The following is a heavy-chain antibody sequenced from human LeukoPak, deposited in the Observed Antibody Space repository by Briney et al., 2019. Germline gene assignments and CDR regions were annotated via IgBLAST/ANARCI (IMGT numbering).Heavy chain of an antibody. V-gene: IGHV7-4-1*02. J-gene: IGHJ4*02. CDR1: GYTFTRYD. CDR3: ARIVGATEALDS. Sequence: GASVKVSCKASGYTFTRYDMNRMRQAPGQGLEFLGWINTNTEKPSYAEDFTGRFVFSLDTSVTTAYLHINNLRADDSAIYYCARIVGATEALDSWGQGTLVTVSS. CDR2: INTNTEKP. D-gene: IGHD1-26*01.